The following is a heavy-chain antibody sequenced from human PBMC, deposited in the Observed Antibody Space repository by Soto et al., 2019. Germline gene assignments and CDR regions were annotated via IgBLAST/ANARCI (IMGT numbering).Heavy chain of an antibody. V-gene: IGHV3-30*03. Sequence: GGALRLSCAAPGFTFSSYCVHWGRRAPGKGLEWVAVISFDGGNKYYADSVKGRFTISRGNSKNSLYLQMNSLRAEDTAVYYCASQSSEWLLFASWGQGTLVTVSS. J-gene: IGHJ4*02. CDR1: GFTFSSYC. CDR2: ISFDGGNK. CDR3: ASQSSEWLLFAS. D-gene: IGHD5-12*01.